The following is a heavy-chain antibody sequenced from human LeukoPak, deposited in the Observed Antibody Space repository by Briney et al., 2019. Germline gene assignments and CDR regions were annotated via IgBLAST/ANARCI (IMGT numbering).Heavy chain of an antibody. CDR2: IYYSGST. CDR1: GGSISRGGHY. D-gene: IGHD1-26*01. V-gene: IGHV4-31*03. Sequence: PSETLSLTCTVSGGSISRGGHYWSWIRQHPGKGLEWIGYIYYSGSTYYNPSLKSRLMISVDTSKNQFSLKLSSVTAADTAVYYCAGSYSGFDYWGQGTLVTVSS. J-gene: IGHJ4*02. CDR3: AGSYSGFDY.